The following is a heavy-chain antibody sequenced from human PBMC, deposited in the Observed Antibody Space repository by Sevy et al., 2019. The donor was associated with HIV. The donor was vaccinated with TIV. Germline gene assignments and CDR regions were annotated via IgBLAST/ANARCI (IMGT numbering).Heavy chain of an antibody. CDR3: ARDRGGTLAWLWPHPPIDY. CDR2: ISAYNGNT. Sequence: ASVKVSCKASGYTFTSYGISWVRQAPGQGLEWMGWISAYNGNTNYAQKLQGRVTMTTDTSTSTAYMELRSLRSDDTAVYYCARDRGGTLAWLWPHPPIDYWGQGTLVTAPQ. D-gene: IGHD3-3*01. CDR1: GYTFTSYG. V-gene: IGHV1-18*01. J-gene: IGHJ4*02.